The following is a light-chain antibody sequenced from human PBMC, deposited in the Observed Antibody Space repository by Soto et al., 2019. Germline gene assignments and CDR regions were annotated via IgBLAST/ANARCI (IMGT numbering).Light chain of an antibody. CDR2: GNS. CDR3: QSYDSSLNAVV. CDR1: SSNIGARYD. Sequence: QSVLTQPPSVSGAPGQRVTISCTGSSSNIGARYDVHWYQQLPGTAPKLLIYGNSNRPSGVPDRFSGSKSGTSASLAITVLQAEDEADYYCQSYDSSLNAVVFGGGTTLTVL. J-gene: IGLJ2*01. V-gene: IGLV1-40*01.